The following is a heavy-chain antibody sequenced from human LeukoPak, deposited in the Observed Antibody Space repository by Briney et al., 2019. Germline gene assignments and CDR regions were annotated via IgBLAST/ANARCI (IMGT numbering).Heavy chain of an antibody. D-gene: IGHD4-17*01. CDR3: ARAGYGDFNWFDP. CDR1: GGSFSGYY. J-gene: IGHJ5*02. Sequence: SETLSLTCAVYGGSFSGYYWSWIRQPPGKGLEWIGEINHSGSTNYSPSLKSRVTISADTSKNQFSLKLSSVTAADTAVYYCARAGYGDFNWFDPWGQGTLVTVSS. V-gene: IGHV4-34*01. CDR2: INHSGST.